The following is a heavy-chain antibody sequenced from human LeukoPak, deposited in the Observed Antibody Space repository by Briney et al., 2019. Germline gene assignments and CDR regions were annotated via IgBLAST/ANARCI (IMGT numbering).Heavy chain of an antibody. V-gene: IGHV4-30-4*01. Sequence: SQTLSLTCTVSGASISSGHYYWSWIRQPPEKGLEWIGYIYYSGSTSYNPSLKSRVTISVDTSKNQFSLKLNSVTAADTAVYYCARGDLIYDSSTYYPYWGQGTLVTVSS. CDR2: IYYSGST. J-gene: IGHJ4*02. D-gene: IGHD3-22*01. CDR1: GASISSGHYY. CDR3: ARGDLIYDSSTYYPY.